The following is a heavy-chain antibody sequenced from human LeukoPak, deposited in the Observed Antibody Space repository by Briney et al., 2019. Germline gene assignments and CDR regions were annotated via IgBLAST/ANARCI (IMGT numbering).Heavy chain of an antibody. Sequence: GGSLRLSCAASGFTFSSYAMHWVRQAPGKGLEWVAVISYDGSNKYYADSVKGRFTISRDNSKNTLYLQMNSLRAEDTAVYYCAKGGLGYCSSTSCYWKWFDPWGQGTLVTVSS. CDR3: AKGGLGYCSSTSCYWKWFDP. J-gene: IGHJ5*02. V-gene: IGHV3-30*18. D-gene: IGHD2-2*01. CDR1: GFTFSSYA. CDR2: ISYDGSNK.